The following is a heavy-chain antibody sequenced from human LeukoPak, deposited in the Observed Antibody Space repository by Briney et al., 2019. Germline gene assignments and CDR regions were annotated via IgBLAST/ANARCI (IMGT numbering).Heavy chain of an antibody. Sequence: SETLSLTCAVYGGSFSGYYWSWIRQPPGKGLEWIGEINHSGSTNYNPSLKSRVTISVDTSKNQFSLKLSSVTAADTAVYYRARDGYNSRPQPRYNWFDPWGQGTLVTVSS. V-gene: IGHV4-34*01. CDR1: GGSFSGYY. CDR2: INHSGST. CDR3: ARDGYNSRPQPRYNWFDP. D-gene: IGHD5-24*01. J-gene: IGHJ5*02.